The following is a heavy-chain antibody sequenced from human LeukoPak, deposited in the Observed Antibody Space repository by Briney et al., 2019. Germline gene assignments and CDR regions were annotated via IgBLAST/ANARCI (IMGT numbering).Heavy chain of an antibody. V-gene: IGHV3-30-3*01. D-gene: IGHD2-15*01. J-gene: IGHJ6*02. CDR1: GFTFSSYA. CDR2: ISYDGSNK. Sequence: PGRSLRLSCAASGFTFSSYAMHWVRQAPGKGLEWVAVISYDGSNKYYADSVKGRFPISRDNSKNTLYLQMNSLRAEDTAVYYCARDLSSLPYYYYGMDVWGQGTTVTVSS. CDR3: ARDLSSLPYYYYGMDV.